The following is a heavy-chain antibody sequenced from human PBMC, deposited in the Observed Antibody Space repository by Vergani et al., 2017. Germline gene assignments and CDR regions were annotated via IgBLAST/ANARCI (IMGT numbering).Heavy chain of an antibody. D-gene: IGHD5-18*01. Sequence: EVQLVQSGAEVKKPGESLKISCKGSGYSFTSYWISWVRQMPGKGLEWMGRIDPSDSYTNYSPSFQGHVTISADKSISTAYLQWSSLKASDTAMYYCARSGYSYPSLDYWGQGTLVTVSS. J-gene: IGHJ4*02. V-gene: IGHV5-10-1*01. CDR2: IDPSDSYT. CDR3: ARSGYSYPSLDY. CDR1: GYSFTSYW.